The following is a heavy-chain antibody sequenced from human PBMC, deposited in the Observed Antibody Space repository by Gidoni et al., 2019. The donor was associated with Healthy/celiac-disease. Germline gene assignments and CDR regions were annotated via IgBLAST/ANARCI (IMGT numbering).Heavy chain of an antibody. V-gene: IGHV3-30-3*01. J-gene: IGHJ4*02. CDR2: ISYDGSNK. D-gene: IGHD3-22*01. CDR3: ARGARYYDSSGYQGYFDY. Sequence: QVQLVESGGGVVQPGRSLRLSCADSGFTFSSYAMHWVRQAPGKGLEWVAVISYDGSNKYYADSVKGRFTISRDNSKNTLYLQMNSLRAEDTAVYYCARGARYYDSSGYQGYFDYWGQGTLVTVSS. CDR1: GFTFSSYA.